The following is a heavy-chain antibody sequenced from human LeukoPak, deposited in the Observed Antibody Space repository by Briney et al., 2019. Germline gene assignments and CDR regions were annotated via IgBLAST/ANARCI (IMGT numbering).Heavy chain of an antibody. J-gene: IGHJ4*02. D-gene: IGHD3-10*01. CDR1: GFTFSHYT. Sequence: GGSLRLSCTASGFTFSHYTINWVRQAPGKGLEWVSAITATSSSTHDADSVQGRFTISRDNSKNTLYLQMNSLRPEDTAIYYCAKLFESGTYNNFFHYWGQGTLVTVFS. V-gene: IGHV3-23*01. CDR3: AKLFESGTYNNFFHY. CDR2: ITATSSST.